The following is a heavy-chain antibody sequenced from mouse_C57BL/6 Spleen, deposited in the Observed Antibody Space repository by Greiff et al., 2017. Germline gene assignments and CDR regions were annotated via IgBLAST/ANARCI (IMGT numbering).Heavy chain of an antibody. CDR3: ARKRDDYDGYAMDY. V-gene: IGHV2-2*01. CDR2: IWRGGST. J-gene: IGHJ4*01. Sequence: VQLQQSGPGLVQPSPSLSITCTVSGFSLTSYGVHWVRQSPGKGLEWLGVIWRGGSTDYNAAFISRLSISKDNSKSQVFFKMNSLQADDTAIYYCARKRDDYDGYAMDYWGQGTSVTVSS. CDR1: GFSLTSYG. D-gene: IGHD2-4*01.